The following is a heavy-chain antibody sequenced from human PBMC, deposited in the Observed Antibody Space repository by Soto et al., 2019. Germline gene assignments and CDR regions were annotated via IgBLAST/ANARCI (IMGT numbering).Heavy chain of an antibody. CDR1: GYTFTSYA. CDR2: INAGNGNT. J-gene: IGHJ5*02. Sequence: ASVKVSCKASGYTFTSYAMHWVRQAPGQRLEWMGWINAGNGNTKYSQKFQGRVTITRDTSASTAYMELSSLRSEDTAVYYCAREKGYYGSGTNWFDPWGQGTLVTVSS. V-gene: IGHV1-3*01. CDR3: AREKGYYGSGTNWFDP. D-gene: IGHD3-10*01.